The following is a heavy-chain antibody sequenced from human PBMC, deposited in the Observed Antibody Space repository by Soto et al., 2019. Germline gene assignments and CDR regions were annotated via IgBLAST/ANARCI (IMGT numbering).Heavy chain of an antibody. CDR2: ISTYSGDT. D-gene: IGHD5-12*01. CDR1: GYTFFTYD. Sequence: QGHLVQSGVEVKTPGASVKVSCQASGYTFFTYDISWVRQAPGQGLEWMGWISTYSGDTKYAQKFQGRVTMTTDTATTTAYLDLRSLRSDDTAVYYCARHHGPTTSENGFDPWGQGTLVTVSS. J-gene: IGHJ5*02. CDR3: ARHHGPTTSENGFDP. V-gene: IGHV1-18*01.